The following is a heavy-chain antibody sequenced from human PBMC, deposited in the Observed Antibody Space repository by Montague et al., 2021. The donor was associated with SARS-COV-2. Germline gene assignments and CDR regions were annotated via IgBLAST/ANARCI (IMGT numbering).Heavy chain of an antibody. CDR3: ARDFAHYTGYVAGYFDY. D-gene: IGHD5-12*01. V-gene: IGHV3-7*05. J-gene: IGHJ4*01. CDR1: GFTFSSYW. CDR2: IKEDGSEK. Sequence: SLRLSCAASGFTFSSYWMSWVRQAPGKGLEWVASIKEDGSEKDYVQSVKGRFTISRDNAKNSLHLQMNSLRADDTAVYYCARDFAHYTGYVAGYFDYWGQEPWSPSPQ.